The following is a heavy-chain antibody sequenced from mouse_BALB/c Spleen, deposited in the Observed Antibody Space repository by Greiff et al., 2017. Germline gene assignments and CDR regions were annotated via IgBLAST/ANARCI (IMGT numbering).Heavy chain of an antibody. Sequence: EVHLVESGGGLVQPGGSRKLSCAASGFTFSSFGMHWVRQAPEKGLEWVAYISSGSSTIYYADTVKGRFTISRDNPKNTLFLQMTSLRSEDTAMYYCARAVVAYYAMDYWGQGTSVTVSS. CDR1: GFTFSSFG. J-gene: IGHJ4*01. CDR2: ISSGSSTI. V-gene: IGHV5-17*02. CDR3: ARAVVAYYAMDY. D-gene: IGHD1-1*01.